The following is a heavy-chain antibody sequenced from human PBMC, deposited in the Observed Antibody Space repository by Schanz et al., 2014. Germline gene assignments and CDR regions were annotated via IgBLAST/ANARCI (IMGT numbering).Heavy chain of an antibody. V-gene: IGHV3-13*05. D-gene: IGHD2-2*01. CDR3: ARGRRGDCRRTSCTYYFDY. Sequence: DVHLMESGGGLVQPGGSLRLSCAGSGFTFSSYAMNWVRQAIGKGLEWVSGIGPASDPYYAGSVKGRFTISRENGKNSLYLQMNSLRAGDTAVYYCARGRRGDCRRTSCTYYFDYWGQGTLVTVSS. J-gene: IGHJ4*02. CDR1: GFTFSSYA. CDR2: IGPASDP.